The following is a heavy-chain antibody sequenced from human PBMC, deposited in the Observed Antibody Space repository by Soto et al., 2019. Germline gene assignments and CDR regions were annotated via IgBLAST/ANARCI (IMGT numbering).Heavy chain of an antibody. J-gene: IGHJ4*02. CDR1: GFTFSNYA. D-gene: IGHD5-18*01. Sequence: EVQLLESGGGLVQPGGSLRLSCAASGFTFSNYAMSWVRQAPGKGLEWVSTISTSGGITYSADSVKGRFTISRDNSKNTLYLQMNSLRAEDTAVYYCARDGLGAYTYGSYYFDYWGQGTLVTVSS. CDR3: ARDGLGAYTYGSYYFDY. CDR2: ISTSGGIT. V-gene: IGHV3-23*01.